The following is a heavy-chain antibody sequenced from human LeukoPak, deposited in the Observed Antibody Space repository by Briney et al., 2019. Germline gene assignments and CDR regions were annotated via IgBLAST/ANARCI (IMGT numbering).Heavy chain of an antibody. D-gene: IGHD2-15*01. CDR1: GFTFSSYE. CDR3: ARQISRYCSGGSCYSGWEFYFDS. Sequence: GGSLRLSCAASGFTFSSYEMNWVRQAPGKGLEWVSYISSSGSSIHYADSVKGRFTISRDNAKNSLYLQMNSLRAEDTAVYHCARQISRYCSGGSCYSGWEFYFDSWGQGTPVTVSS. J-gene: IGHJ4*02. V-gene: IGHV3-48*03. CDR2: ISSSGSSI.